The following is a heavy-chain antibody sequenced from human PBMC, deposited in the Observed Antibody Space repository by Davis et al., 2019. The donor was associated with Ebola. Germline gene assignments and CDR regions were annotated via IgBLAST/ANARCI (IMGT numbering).Heavy chain of an antibody. CDR3: ARQLYNRSSADWFDP. Sequence: MPSETLSLTCTVSGGSISSYYWSWMRQPPGKGLEWIGYIYYSGSTNYNPSLKSRVTISVDTSKNQFSLKLSSVTAADTAVYYCARQLYNRSSADWFDPWGQGTLVIVSS. CDR2: IYYSGST. J-gene: IGHJ5*02. D-gene: IGHD6-6*01. V-gene: IGHV4-59*12. CDR1: GGSISSYY.